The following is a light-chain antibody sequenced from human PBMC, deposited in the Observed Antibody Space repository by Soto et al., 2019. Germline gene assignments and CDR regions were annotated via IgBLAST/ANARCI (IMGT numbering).Light chain of an antibody. CDR2: GAS. CDR3: QQFRNWPWT. Sequence: EIVLTQSPATLSLSPGERATLSCRASQSVSRHLAWYQQKPGQAPRLLIHGASTRATGVPARISGSGSGTEFTLTISSLQSEDFAVYYCQQFRNWPWTFGQGTKVEVK. V-gene: IGKV3D-15*01. J-gene: IGKJ1*01. CDR1: QSVSRH.